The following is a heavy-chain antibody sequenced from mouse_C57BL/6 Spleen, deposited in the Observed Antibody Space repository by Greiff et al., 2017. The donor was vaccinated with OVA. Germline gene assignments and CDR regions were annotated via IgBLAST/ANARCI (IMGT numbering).Heavy chain of an antibody. J-gene: IGHJ2*01. CDR2: INPNNGGT. D-gene: IGHD1-1*01. Sequence: VQLQQSGPELVKPGASVKIPCKASGYTFTDYNMDWVKQSHGKSLEWIGDINPNNGGTFYTQKFKGKATLTVDKSSSTAYMEIRSLTSEDTAVYYCARREVITTVLDYWGQGTTLTVSS. V-gene: IGHV1-18*01. CDR3: ARREVITTVLDY. CDR1: GYTFTDYN.